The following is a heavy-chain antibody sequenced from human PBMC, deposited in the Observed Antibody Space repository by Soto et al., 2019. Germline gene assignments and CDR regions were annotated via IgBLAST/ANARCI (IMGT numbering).Heavy chain of an antibody. CDR2: INSDGSST. V-gene: IGHV3-74*01. CDR3: ARPLATWTDAFDI. J-gene: IGHJ3*02. Sequence: GGSLRLSCAASGFTFSSYWMHWVRQAPGKGLVWVSRINSDGSSTTYADSVKGRFTVSRDNAKNTLHLQMNSLRAEDTAVYYCARPLATWTDAFDIWGQGTMVTVSS. CDR1: GFTFSSYW. D-gene: IGHD5-12*01.